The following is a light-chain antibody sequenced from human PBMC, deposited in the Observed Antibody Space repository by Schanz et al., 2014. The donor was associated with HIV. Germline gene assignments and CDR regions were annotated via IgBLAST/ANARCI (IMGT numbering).Light chain of an antibody. CDR1: QSISNN. Sequence: EIVLTQSPGTLSLSPGERGTLSCRASQSISNNLAWYQHKPGQAPRLLIYGAFTRATGIPVRFSGRGSGTEFTLTISGLQSEDFALYYCQQYSDWPPSTFGQGTKVEIK. CDR3: QQYSDWPPST. J-gene: IGKJ2*01. V-gene: IGKV3-15*01. CDR2: GAF.